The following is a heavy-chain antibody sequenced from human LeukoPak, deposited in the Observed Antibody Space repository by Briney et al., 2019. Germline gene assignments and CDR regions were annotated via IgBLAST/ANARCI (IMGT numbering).Heavy chain of an antibody. J-gene: IGHJ3*02. V-gene: IGHV3-48*01. CDR1: GFTFSSYS. CDR2: ISSSSTI. D-gene: IGHD2-15*01. CDR3: ARDFDIVVVVAATAHDAFDI. Sequence: GGSLRLSCAASGFTFSSYSMNWVRQAPGKGLEWVSYISSSSTIYYADSVKGRFTISRDNAKNSLYLQMNSLRAEDTAVYYCARDFDIVVVVAATAHDAFDIWGQGTMVTVSS.